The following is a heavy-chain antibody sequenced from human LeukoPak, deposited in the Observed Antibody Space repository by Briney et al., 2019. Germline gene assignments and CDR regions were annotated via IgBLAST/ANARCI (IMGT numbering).Heavy chain of an antibody. Sequence: SVKVSCKASGFTFTSSAVQWVRQARGQRLEWIGWIVVGSGNTNYAQKFQERVTITRDMSTSTAYMELSSLRSEDTAVYYCARATMVRGVGVGYWGQRTLVTVSS. D-gene: IGHD3-10*01. CDR2: IVVGSGNT. V-gene: IGHV1-58*01. J-gene: IGHJ4*02. CDR3: ARATMVRGVGVGY. CDR1: GFTFTSSA.